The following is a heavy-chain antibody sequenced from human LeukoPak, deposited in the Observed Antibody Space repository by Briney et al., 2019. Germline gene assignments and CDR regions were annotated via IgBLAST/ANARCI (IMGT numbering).Heavy chain of an antibody. J-gene: IGHJ2*01. CDR3: ARAAYSSTWYSRYFDL. CDR1: GFTFRSYD. D-gene: IGHD6-13*01. Sequence: GGSLRLSCADSGFTFRSYDMHWVRQATGKGLEWVSGIGTAGEIYYPGSVKGRFTISRENAKNSLYLQMNSLRAGDTAVYYCARAAYSSTWYSRYFDLWGRGTLPTVSS. V-gene: IGHV3-13*01. CDR2: IGTAGEI.